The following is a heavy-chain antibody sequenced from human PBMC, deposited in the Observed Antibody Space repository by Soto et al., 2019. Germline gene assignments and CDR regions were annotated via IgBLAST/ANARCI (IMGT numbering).Heavy chain of an antibody. J-gene: IGHJ6*02. CDR2: IYYSGST. D-gene: IGHD5-18*01. CDR3: ASNSEYCGRDV. Sequence: PSETLSLPCTVSGGSISSGDYYWSWIRQPPGKGLEWIGYIYYSGSTYYNPSLKSRVTISVDTSKNQFSLKLSSVTAADLAVYYCASNSEYCGRDVWGRGPTGAV. CDR1: GGSISSGDYY. V-gene: IGHV4-30-4*02.